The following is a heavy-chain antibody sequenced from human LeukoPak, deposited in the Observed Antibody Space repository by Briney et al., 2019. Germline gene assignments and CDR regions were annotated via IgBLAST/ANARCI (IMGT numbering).Heavy chain of an antibody. D-gene: IGHD3-10*01. V-gene: IGHV4-34*01. CDR1: GGSYSGYY. Sequence: PSETLSLTCAVSGGSYSGYYWAWIRQSPGKGLEWIGEIHYSGATSYSPSVKRRVTIFADTSNNRFSLRLNSVSAADTAVYYCASGVLSVYYFDIWGQGSVVTVSS. CDR2: IHYSGAT. CDR3: ASGVLSVYYFDI. J-gene: IGHJ3*02.